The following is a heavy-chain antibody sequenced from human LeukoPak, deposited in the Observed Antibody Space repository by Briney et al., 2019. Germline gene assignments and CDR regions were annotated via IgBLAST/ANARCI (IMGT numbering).Heavy chain of an antibody. V-gene: IGHV4-34*01. CDR2: INHSGST. J-gene: IGHJ4*02. CDR3: ARRWSGYIMMPLRD. D-gene: IGHD3-3*01. CDR1: GGSFSGYY. Sequence: SETLSLTCAVYGGSFSGYYWSWIRQPPGKGLEWSGEINHSGSTNYNSSLKSRVTISVDTSKNQFSLKLSSVTAADTAVYYCARRWSGYIMMPLRDWGQGTLVTVSS.